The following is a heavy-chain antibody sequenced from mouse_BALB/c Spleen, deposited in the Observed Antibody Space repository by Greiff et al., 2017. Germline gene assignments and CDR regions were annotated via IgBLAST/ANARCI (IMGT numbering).Heavy chain of an antibody. D-gene: IGHD1-1*01. V-gene: IGHV14-3*02. CDR3: ARYTTGCVTYAMDY. Sequence: VQLKQSGAELVKPGASVKLSCTASGFNIKDTYMHWVKQRPEQGLEWIGRIDPANGNTKYDPKFQGKATITADTSSNTAYLQLSSLTSEDTAVYYCARYTTGCVTYAMDYWGQGTSVTVSS. J-gene: IGHJ4*01. CDR1: GFNIKDTY. CDR2: IDPANGNT.